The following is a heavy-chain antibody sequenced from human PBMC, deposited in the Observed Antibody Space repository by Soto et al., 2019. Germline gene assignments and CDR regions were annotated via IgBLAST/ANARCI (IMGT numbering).Heavy chain of an antibody. Sequence: EVRLVESGGGLVKPGGSLRLSCAASGFTVSTTYMHWVRQAPGKGLEWVSLIYSGGSTNYADYVKGRFSISRDTSKNTLHLQMNSLRAEDTAVYYCARDIGLLGTFDYWGQGTLVTVSS. CDR3: ARDIGLLGTFDY. D-gene: IGHD3-16*01. CDR2: IYSGGST. J-gene: IGHJ4*02. CDR1: GFTVSTTY. V-gene: IGHV3-66*01.